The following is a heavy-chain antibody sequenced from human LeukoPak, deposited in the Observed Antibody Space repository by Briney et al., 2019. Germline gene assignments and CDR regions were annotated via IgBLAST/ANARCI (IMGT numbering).Heavy chain of an antibody. CDR2: TNPHSGAT. J-gene: IGHJ4*02. Sequence: ASVKVSCKASGYTFTDYYIHWVRQAPGLGLEWMGWTNPHSGATHYPQKFQGRVTMTRDTSISTAYMELSGLTSDDTAVYFCARDSHAITFFGVIGPPDYWGQGTLVPVSS. D-gene: IGHD3-3*01. V-gene: IGHV1-2*02. CDR1: GYTFTDYY. CDR3: ARDSHAITFFGVIGPPDY.